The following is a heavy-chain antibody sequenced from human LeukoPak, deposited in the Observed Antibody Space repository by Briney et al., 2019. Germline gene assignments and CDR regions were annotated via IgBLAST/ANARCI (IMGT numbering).Heavy chain of an antibody. D-gene: IGHD2-21*01. CDR3: AREWGLIAVAGGPGY. Sequence: GGSLRLSCVASGFTFSKYGMHWVRQAPGKGLQWLAIIWYDGHNNYYAASVKGRFTISRDNSKNTLFLEMNDLKAEDTAVYCCAREWGLIAVAGGPGYWGQGTLVTVSS. CDR2: IWYDGHNN. J-gene: IGHJ4*02. V-gene: IGHV3-33*01. CDR1: GFTFSKYG.